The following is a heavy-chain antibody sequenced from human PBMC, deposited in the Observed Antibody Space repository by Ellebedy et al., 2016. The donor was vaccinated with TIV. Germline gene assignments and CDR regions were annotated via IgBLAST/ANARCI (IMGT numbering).Heavy chain of an antibody. CDR2: IWYDGSDK. D-gene: IGHD1-26*01. V-gene: IGHV3-33*01. CDR3: VRGWDVFDY. Sequence: GGSLRLXCAASGFTFGSYGMHWVRQAPDKGLEWVAVIWYDGSDKRYADSVKGRFTVYRDNSKTTLYLQMNSLRVEDTAVYYCVRGWDVFDYWGQGTLVTVSA. CDR1: GFTFGSYG. J-gene: IGHJ4*02.